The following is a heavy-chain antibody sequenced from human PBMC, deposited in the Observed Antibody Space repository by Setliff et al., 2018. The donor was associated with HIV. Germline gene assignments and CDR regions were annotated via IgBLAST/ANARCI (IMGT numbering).Heavy chain of an antibody. D-gene: IGHD3-22*01. CDR3: TRRYYDNSGSFRY. CDR2: IRTKGYGATT. CDR1: GFTFGDHP. Sequence: PGGSLRLSCITSGFTFGDHPMGWFRQAPGKGLEWVSFIRTKGYGATTEYAASVKGRFTISRDDSKGIAYLQMNSLKTEDTAVYYCTRRYYDNSGSFRYWCQGTLVTVSS. J-gene: IGHJ4*02. V-gene: IGHV3-49*03.